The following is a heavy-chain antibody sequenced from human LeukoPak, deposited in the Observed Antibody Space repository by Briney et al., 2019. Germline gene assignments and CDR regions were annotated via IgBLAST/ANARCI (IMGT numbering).Heavy chain of an antibody. Sequence: GGSLRLSCAASGFTFSDYYMSWIRQAPGKGLEWVSYISSSGSTIYYADSVKGRFTISRDNSKNALYVQMSSLRAEDTAVYYCTKSSSSSDISGYNDYWGQGTLVTVSS. J-gene: IGHJ4*02. D-gene: IGHD3-22*01. V-gene: IGHV3-11*01. CDR1: GFTFSDYY. CDR2: ISSSGSTI. CDR3: TKSSSSSDISGYNDY.